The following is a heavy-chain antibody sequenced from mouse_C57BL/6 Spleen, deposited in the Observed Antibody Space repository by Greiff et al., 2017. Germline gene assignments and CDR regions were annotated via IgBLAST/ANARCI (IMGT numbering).Heavy chain of an antibody. CDR3: ARKESGMDY. CDR1: GYTFTSYW. Sequence: QVQLQQPGAELVKPGASVKMSCTASGYTFTSYWITWVKQRPGQGLEWIGDIYPGSGSTNYNEKFKSKATLTVDTSSSTAYVQLSSLTSEDSAVYYCARKESGMDYWGQGTSVTVSS. J-gene: IGHJ4*01. V-gene: IGHV1-55*01. CDR2: IYPGSGST.